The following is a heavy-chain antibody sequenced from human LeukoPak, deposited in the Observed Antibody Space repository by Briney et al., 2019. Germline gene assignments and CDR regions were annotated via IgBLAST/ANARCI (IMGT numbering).Heavy chain of an antibody. V-gene: IGHV3-23*01. D-gene: IGHD2-2*01. CDR1: GFTFSSYA. CDR3: ARVIWHQFYQMDV. J-gene: IGHJ6*03. CDR2: ISGSGGST. Sequence: GGSLRLSCVVSGFTFSSYAMSWVRQAPGKGLEWVSGISGSGGSTYYADSVKGRFTISRDNTKNTLYLQMNSLRAEDTAVYYCARVIWHQFYQMDVWGKGTTVTVSS.